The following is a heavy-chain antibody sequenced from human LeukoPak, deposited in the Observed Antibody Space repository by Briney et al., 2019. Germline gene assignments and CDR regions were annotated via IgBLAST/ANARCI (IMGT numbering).Heavy chain of an antibody. CDR1: GYTFISYY. CDR3: ARDGATVRGIYDY. CDR2: INPSGGST. V-gene: IGHV1-46*01. Sequence: GASVKVSCKASGYTFISYYIHWVRQAPGQGLEWMGIINPSGGSTSYAQKFQGRVTMTRDTSTSTAYMELRSLRSDDTAVYYCARDGATVRGIYDYWGQGTLVTVSS. J-gene: IGHJ4*02. D-gene: IGHD6-13*01.